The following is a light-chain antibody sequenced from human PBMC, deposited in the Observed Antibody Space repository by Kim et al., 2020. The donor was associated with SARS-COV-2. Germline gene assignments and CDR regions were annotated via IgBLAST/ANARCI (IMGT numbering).Light chain of an antibody. CDR1: QSVSSSY. V-gene: IGKV3-20*01. Sequence: SPGERATLSCRASQSVSSSYLAWYQQKPGQAPRLLIYGAASRATGIPDRFSGSESGTDFTLPISRLEPEDFAVYYCQQYDMSPLTFGGGTKVDIK. CDR3: QQYDMSPLT. J-gene: IGKJ4*01. CDR2: GAA.